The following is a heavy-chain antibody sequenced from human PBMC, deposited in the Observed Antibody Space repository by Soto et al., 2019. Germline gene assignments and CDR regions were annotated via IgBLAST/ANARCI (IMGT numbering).Heavy chain of an antibody. V-gene: IGHV3-66*01. J-gene: IGHJ4*02. Sequence: PGGSLRLSCAASGFTVSSNYMSWVRQAPGKGLEWVSLIYSGGNSYYADSVRGRFTISRDNSKNTLYLQMNSLRAEDTAVYYCARDHGDYWGQGTLVTVS. CDR2: IYSGGNS. CDR1: GFTVSSNY. CDR3: ARDHGDY.